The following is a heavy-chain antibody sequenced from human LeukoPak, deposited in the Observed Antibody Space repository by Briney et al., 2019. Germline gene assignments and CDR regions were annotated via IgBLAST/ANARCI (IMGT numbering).Heavy chain of an antibody. D-gene: IGHD3-10*01. J-gene: IGHJ3*02. CDR3: AVAYYYGSGDAFDI. CDR1: GFTIRTYS. Sequence: GGSLRLSCAASGFTIRTYSMNWVRQAPGKELKGHSSINSDSNYIYYADSVQGRFTISRDNAKNSLYLQMNSLRAEDTAVYYCAVAYYYGSGDAFDIWGQGTKVTVSS. V-gene: IGHV3-21*01. CDR2: INSDSNYI.